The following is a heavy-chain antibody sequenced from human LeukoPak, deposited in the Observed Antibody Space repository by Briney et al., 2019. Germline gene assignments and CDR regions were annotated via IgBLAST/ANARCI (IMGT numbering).Heavy chain of an antibody. CDR3: ARLRFSYSSSSVLNPNDNWFDP. CDR2: IYPGDSDT. J-gene: IGHJ5*02. Sequence: TAGESLKISCKGSGYSFTSYWIGWVRQMPGKGLEWMGIIYPGDSDTRYSPSFQGQVTISADKSISTAYLQWSSLKASDTAMYYCARLRFSYSSSSVLNPNDNWFDPWGQGTLVTVSS. CDR1: GYSFTSYW. D-gene: IGHD6-6*01. V-gene: IGHV5-51*01.